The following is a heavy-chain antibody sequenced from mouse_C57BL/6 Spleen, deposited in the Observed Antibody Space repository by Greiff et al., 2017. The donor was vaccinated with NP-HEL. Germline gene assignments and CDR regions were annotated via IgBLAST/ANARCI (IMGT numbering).Heavy chain of an antibody. CDR1: GYAFSSSW. CDR2: IYPGDGDT. V-gene: IGHV1-82*01. J-gene: IGHJ4*01. Sequence: QVQLKESGPELVKPGASVKISCKASGYAFSSSWMNWVKQRPGKGLEWIGRIYPGDGDTNYNGKFKGKATLTADKSSITAYMQLSSLTSEDAAVYCCAKSNYGSLYAKDYWGQGTSVTVSS. CDR3: AKSNYGSLYAKDY. D-gene: IGHD1-1*01.